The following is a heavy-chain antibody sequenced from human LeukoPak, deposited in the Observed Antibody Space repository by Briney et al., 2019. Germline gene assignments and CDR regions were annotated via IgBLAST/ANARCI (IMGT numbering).Heavy chain of an antibody. CDR1: GGSISSGDYY. D-gene: IGHD3-10*01. CDR2: IYYSGST. CDR3: VGSNVLLWFGDNWFDP. J-gene: IGHJ5*02. V-gene: IGHV4-30-4*01. Sequence: SETLSLTCTVSGGSISSGDYYWSWIRQPPGKGLEWIGYIYYSGSTYYNPSLKSRVTISVDTSKNQFSLKLSSVTAADTAVYYCVGSNVLLWFGDNWFDPWGQGTLVTVSS.